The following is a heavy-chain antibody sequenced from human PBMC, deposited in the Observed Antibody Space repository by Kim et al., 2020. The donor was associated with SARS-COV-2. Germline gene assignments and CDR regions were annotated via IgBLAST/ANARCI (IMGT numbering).Heavy chain of an antibody. J-gene: IGHJ5*02. D-gene: IGHD5-18*01. V-gene: IGHV4-39*01. CDR1: GGSISSSSYY. CDR2: IYYSGST. CDR3: ARAGGEHVDTAMVTPPNWFDP. Sequence: SETLSLTCTVSGGSISSSSYYWGWIRQPPGKGLEWIGSIYYSGSTYYNPSLKSRVTISVDTSKNQFSLKLSSVTAADTAVYYCARAGGEHVDTAMVTPPNWFDPWGQGTLVTVSS.